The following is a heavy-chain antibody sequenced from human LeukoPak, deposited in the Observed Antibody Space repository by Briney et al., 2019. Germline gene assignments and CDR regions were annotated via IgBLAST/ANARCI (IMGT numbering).Heavy chain of an antibody. CDR3: ARGPICSSTSCYRLSWFDP. V-gene: IGHV1-2*02. D-gene: IGHD2-2*01. J-gene: IGHJ3*01. Sequence: ASVKVSCKASGYTFTGYYMHWVRQAPGQGLEWMGWINPNGGGTNYAQKFQGRVTMTRDTSISTAYMELSRLRSDDTAVYYCARGPICSSTSCYRLSWFDPWGQGTMVTVSS. CDR2: INPNGGGT. CDR1: GYTFTGYY.